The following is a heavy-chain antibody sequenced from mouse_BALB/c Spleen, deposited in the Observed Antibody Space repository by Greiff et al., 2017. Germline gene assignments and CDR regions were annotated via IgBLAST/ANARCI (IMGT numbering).Heavy chain of an antibody. CDR3: AREGTKFAY. CDR1: GFTFTDYY. V-gene: IGHV7-3*02. CDR2: IRNKANGYTT. Sequence: EVMLVESGGGLVQPGGSLRLSCATSGFTFTDYYMSWVRQPPGKALEWLGFIRNKANGYTTEYSASVKGRFTISRDNSQSILYLQMNTLRAEDSATYYCAREGTKFAYWGQGTLVTVSA. J-gene: IGHJ3*01. D-gene: IGHD3-3*01.